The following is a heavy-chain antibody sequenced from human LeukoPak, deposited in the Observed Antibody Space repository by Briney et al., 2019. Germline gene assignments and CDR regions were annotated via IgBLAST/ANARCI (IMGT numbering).Heavy chain of an antibody. CDR1: GFTFSNYA. CDR3: AKSLLASTGDYYYYYMDV. CDR2: ISGSGGST. D-gene: IGHD7-27*01. J-gene: IGHJ6*03. V-gene: IGHV3-23*01. Sequence: RAGGSLRLSCAASGFTFSNYAMSWVRQAPGKGLEWVSAISGSGGSTYYADSVKGRFTISRDNSKNTLYLQMNSLRAEDTAVYYCAKSLLASTGDYYYYYMDVWGKGTTVTVSS.